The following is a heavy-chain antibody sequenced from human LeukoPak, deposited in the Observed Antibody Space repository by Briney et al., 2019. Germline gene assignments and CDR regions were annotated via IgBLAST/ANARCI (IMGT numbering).Heavy chain of an antibody. CDR2: IKQDGSEK. D-gene: IGHD1-26*01. V-gene: IGHV3-7*01. J-gene: IGHJ4*02. Sequence: GGSLRLSCAASGFTFSSYWMSWVRQAPGKGLEWVANIKQDGSEKNYVASVKGRFTISRDNAKNSLYLQMDSLRTEDTAIYYCTTDHVGATVEFDSWGQGTPVTVSS. CDR3: TTDHVGATVEFDS. CDR1: GFTFSSYW.